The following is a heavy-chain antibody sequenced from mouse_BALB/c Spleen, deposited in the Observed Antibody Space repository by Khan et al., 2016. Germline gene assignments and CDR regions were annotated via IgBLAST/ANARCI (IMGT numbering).Heavy chain of an antibody. D-gene: IGHD2-4*01. CDR2: IDPANGNT. V-gene: IGHV14-3*02. Sequence: EVQLQESGAELVKPGASVKLSCTASGFNIKDTYMHWVKQRPEQGLEWIGRIDPANGNTKYDPKFQGKATITADTSSNTAYLQLSSLTSEDTAVYYCARSPYDYDVGFAYWGQETLVTVSA. J-gene: IGHJ3*01. CDR3: ARSPYDYDVGFAY. CDR1: GFNIKDTY.